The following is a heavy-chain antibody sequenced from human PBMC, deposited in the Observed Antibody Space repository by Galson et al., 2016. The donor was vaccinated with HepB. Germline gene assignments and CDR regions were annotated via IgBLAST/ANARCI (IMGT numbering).Heavy chain of an antibody. D-gene: IGHD2-8*01. CDR1: GFSISSSGVG. V-gene: IGHV2-5*02. Sequence: PALVKPTQTLTLTCSVSGFSISSSGVGVGWIRQTPGKALEWLALIYWDDDERYSPPLKSRLTVTKDTSKNQVVLTMTNMETVDSATYYCAKIDTITNHAARAWGQGILVIVSS. J-gene: IGHJ4*02. CDR2: IYWDDDE. CDR3: AKIDTITNHAARA.